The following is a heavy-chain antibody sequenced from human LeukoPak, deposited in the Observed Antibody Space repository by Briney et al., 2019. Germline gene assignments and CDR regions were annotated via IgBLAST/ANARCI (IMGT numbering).Heavy chain of an antibody. V-gene: IGHV3-53*01. D-gene: IGHD2-2*01. J-gene: IGHJ4*02. Sequence: GGSLRLSCAASGFTVSSNYMSWVRQAPGKGLEWVSVIYSGGSTYYADSVKGRFTISRDNSKNTLYLQMNSLRAEDTAVYYCARGGDIRGPAANGFYDYWGQGTLVTVSS. CDR2: IYSGGST. CDR1: GFTVSSNY. CDR3: ARGGDIRGPAANGFYDY.